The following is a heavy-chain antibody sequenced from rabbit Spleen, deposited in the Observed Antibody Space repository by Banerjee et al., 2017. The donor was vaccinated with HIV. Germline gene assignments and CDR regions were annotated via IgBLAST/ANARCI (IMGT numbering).Heavy chain of an antibody. CDR1: GFSLSASDF. CDR2: VYTGSSGNT. Sequence: QEQVVESGGGLVQPEGSLTLTCTASGFSLSASDFIYWVRQAPGKGLEWIACVYTGSSGNTYYASWAKGRFAISKTSSTTVTLQMTDLTAADTATYFCARAYNRYSYYADLWGPGTLVTVS. D-gene: IGHD8-1*01. CDR3: ARAYNRYSYYADL. J-gene: IGHJ4*01. V-gene: IGHV1S45*01.